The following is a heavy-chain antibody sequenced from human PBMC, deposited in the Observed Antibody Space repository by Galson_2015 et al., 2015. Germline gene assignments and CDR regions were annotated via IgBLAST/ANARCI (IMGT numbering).Heavy chain of an antibody. CDR1: GGSISSRNHY. Sequence: LTCTVSGGSISSRNHYRGWIRQPPGKGLEWIGSIYHSGTTHFNPSLRSRVTISVDTSMNQFSLNLMSVTAADTAVYYCARLALMMTIGGAMTPFYYYDMDVWGEGTTVTVSS. CDR3: ARLALMMTIGGAMTPFYYYDMDV. CDR2: IYHSGTT. V-gene: IGHV4-39*01. D-gene: IGHD3-16*01. J-gene: IGHJ6*04.